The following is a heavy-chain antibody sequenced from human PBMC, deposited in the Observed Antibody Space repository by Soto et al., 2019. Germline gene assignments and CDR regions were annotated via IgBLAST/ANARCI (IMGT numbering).Heavy chain of an antibody. CDR2: ISLSGSDDST. Sequence: PGGSLRLSCAASGFTLSTFAMSWVRQAPGKGLEWVASISLSGSDDSTYFADSVKCRFTISRDNSKNTLYLQMNSLRAEDTSIYYCANDMGSYYYGSGTYDHSYFFDXWGHGTLVTVSX. V-gene: IGHV3-23*01. CDR3: ANDMGSYYYGSGTYDHSYFFDX. J-gene: IGHJ4*01. CDR1: GFTLSTFA. D-gene: IGHD3-10*01.